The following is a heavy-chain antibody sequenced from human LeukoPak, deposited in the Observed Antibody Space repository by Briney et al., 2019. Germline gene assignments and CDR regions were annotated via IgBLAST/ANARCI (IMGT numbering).Heavy chain of an antibody. CDR1: GFTFSSYA. J-gene: IGHJ4*02. Sequence: GGSLRLSCAASGFTFSSYAMSWVRQAPGKGLEWVSVISGSGGNTYYADSVKGRFTVSRDNSKNTLYLQMNSLRAEDTAVYYCAREDRDTFDYWGQGTLVTVSS. CDR3: AREDRDTFDY. D-gene: IGHD5-24*01. V-gene: IGHV3-23*01. CDR2: ISGSGGNT.